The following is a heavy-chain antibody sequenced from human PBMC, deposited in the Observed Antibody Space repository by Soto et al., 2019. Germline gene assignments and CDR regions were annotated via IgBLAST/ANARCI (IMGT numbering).Heavy chain of an antibody. V-gene: IGHV4-30-2*01. Sequence: LSLTCAVSGGSISSGGYSWSWIRQPPGKGLEWIGYIYHSGSTYYNPSLKSRVTISVDRSKNQFSLKLSSVTAADTAVYYCARSFGDYDYYFDYWGQGTLVTVSS. D-gene: IGHD4-17*01. CDR1: GGSISSGGYS. CDR3: ARSFGDYDYYFDY. CDR2: IYHSGST. J-gene: IGHJ4*02.